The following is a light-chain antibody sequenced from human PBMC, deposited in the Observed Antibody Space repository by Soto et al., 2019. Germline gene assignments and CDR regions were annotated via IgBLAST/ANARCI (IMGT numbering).Light chain of an antibody. CDR2: KNN. CDR1: SSNIGSDY. CDR3: AAWYDSLE. Sequence: QSVLTQPPSASGTPGQRVTISCSGSSSNIGSDYVYWYQQLPGAAPKLLIYKNNQRPSGVPDRFSGSKSDTSASLAISGLRSEDEADYYSAAWYDSLEFGGGTQLTVL. V-gene: IGLV1-47*01. J-gene: IGLJ2*01.